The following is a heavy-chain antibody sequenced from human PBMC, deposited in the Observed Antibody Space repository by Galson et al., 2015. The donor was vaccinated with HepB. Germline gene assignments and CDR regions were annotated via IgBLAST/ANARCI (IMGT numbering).Heavy chain of an antibody. CDR2: IYYSGST. D-gene: IGHD3-10*01. V-gene: IGHV4-30-4*01. CDR1: GGSISSGDYY. Sequence: TLSLTCTVSGGSISSGDYYWSWIRHPPGKSLGWIGYIYYSGSTYYNPSLKSRVTISVDTSKNQFSLKLSSVTAADTAVYYCARETRGLGSYGYWGQGTLVTVSS. J-gene: IGHJ4*02. CDR3: ARETRGLGSYGY.